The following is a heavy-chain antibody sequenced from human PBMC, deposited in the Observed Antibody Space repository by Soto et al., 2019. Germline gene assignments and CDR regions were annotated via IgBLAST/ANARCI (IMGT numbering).Heavy chain of an antibody. Sequence: PGGSLRLSCAASGFTFSTYAMTWFRQAPGKGLEWVSAISADGGATFHADSVKGCFTISRDNSRNTLYLQMNSLRVEDTAVYFCTKLEMSASVYWGQGTQVTVSS. J-gene: IGHJ4*02. CDR1: GFTFSTYA. CDR3: TKLEMSASVY. D-gene: IGHD3-3*01. CDR2: ISADGGAT. V-gene: IGHV3-23*01.